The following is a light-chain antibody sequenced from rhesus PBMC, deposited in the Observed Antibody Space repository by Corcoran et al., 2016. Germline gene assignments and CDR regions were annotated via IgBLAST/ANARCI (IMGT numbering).Light chain of an antibody. J-gene: IGKJ1*01. CDR1: QGISTY. CDR3: LQYNSNPRS. CDR2: AAS. Sequence: DIQMTQSPSSLSASAGDRVTITCRASQGISTYLNWYQQKPGKAPKRLIYAASRLESGVPSRFSGSGSGTEFTLTISSLQPEDFATYYCLQYNSNPRSFGQGTKVEIK. V-gene: IGKV1-43*01.